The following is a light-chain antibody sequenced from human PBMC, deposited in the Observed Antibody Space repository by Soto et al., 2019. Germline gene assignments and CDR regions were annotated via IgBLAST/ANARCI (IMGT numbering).Light chain of an antibody. CDR3: SSYTSSSILV. Sequence: QSALTQPASVSGSPGQSITISCTGTSSDVGGYNYVSWYQQHPGKAPKLMIYEVSNRPSGVSNRFSGSKSGNTASLIISGLQAEDEADYYCSSYTSSSILVFGGGTQLTVL. V-gene: IGLV2-14*01. CDR1: SSDVGGYNY. J-gene: IGLJ3*02. CDR2: EVS.